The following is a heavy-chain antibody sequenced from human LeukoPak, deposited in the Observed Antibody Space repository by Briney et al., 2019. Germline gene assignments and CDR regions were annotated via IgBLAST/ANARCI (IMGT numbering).Heavy chain of an antibody. CDR2: IRSKAYGGTT. J-gene: IGHJ4*02. CDR1: GFTFSDYS. D-gene: IGHD1-1*01. Sequence: GGSLRLSCAASGFTFSDYSINWVRQAPGKGLEWVGFIRSKAYGGTTEYAASVKGRFTISRDDSKSIAYLQMNSLKTEDTAVYYCTRVGAKLGRFDYWGQGTLVTVSS. CDR3: TRVGAKLGRFDY. V-gene: IGHV3-49*04.